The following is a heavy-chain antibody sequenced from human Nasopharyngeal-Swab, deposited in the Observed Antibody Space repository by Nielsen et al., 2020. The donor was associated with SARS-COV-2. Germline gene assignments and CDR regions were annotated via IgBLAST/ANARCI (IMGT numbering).Heavy chain of an antibody. CDR1: GFTFSSYS. Sequence: GESLKISCAASGFTFSSYSMNWVRQAPGKGLEWVSYISSSSSTIYYADSVKGRFTISRDNAKNSLHLQMNSLRDEDTAVYYCARELLLDYWGQGTLVTVSS. CDR3: ARELLLDY. J-gene: IGHJ4*02. V-gene: IGHV3-48*02. CDR2: ISSSSSTI. D-gene: IGHD1-26*01.